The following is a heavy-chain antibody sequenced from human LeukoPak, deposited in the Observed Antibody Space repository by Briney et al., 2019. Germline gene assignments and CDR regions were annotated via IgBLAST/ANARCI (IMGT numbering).Heavy chain of an antibody. Sequence: SETLSLTCSVSGDSITYFYWSWIRQAAGKGLEWIGRFSSSGSTDYNASLKSRVTMSVDTSKNQFSLKLRSVTAADTAVYYCARVRSVPRYDSSGYQLGYFDYWGQGTLVTVSS. J-gene: IGHJ4*02. CDR1: GDSITYFY. CDR3: ARVRSVPRYDSSGYQLGYFDY. CDR2: FSSSGST. V-gene: IGHV4-4*07. D-gene: IGHD3-22*01.